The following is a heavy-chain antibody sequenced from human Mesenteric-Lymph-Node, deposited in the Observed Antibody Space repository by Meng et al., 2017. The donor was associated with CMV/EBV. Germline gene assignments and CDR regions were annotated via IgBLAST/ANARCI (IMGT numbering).Heavy chain of an antibody. V-gene: IGHV3-48*04. CDR2: ISSISNTI. CDR3: GREAYGDYAGGS. Sequence: GESLKISCAASGFTFNIYSMIWVRQAPGKGLEWVSYISSISNTIYYADSVKGRFTLSRDNAKNSLYLQMNSLRAEDTAVYYCGREAYGDYAGGSWGQGTLVTVSS. CDR1: GFTFNIYS. J-gene: IGHJ5*02. D-gene: IGHD4-17*01.